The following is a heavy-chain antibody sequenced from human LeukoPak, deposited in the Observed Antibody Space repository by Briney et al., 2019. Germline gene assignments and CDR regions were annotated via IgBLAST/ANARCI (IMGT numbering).Heavy chain of an antibody. CDR3: AREKAARSLYYYYYMDV. Sequence: PSETLSLTCAVYGGSFSGYYWSWIRQPPGKGLEWIGVINHSGSTNYNPSLKSRVTISVDTSKNQFSLKLSSVTAADTAVYYCAREKAARSLYYYYYMDVWGKGTTVTVSS. CDR2: INHSGST. V-gene: IGHV4-34*01. J-gene: IGHJ6*03. CDR1: GGSFSGYY. D-gene: IGHD6-6*01.